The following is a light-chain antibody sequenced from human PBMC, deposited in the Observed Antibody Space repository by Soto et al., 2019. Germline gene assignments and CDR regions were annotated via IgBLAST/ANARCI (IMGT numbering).Light chain of an antibody. V-gene: IGKV2-40*01. CDR3: QQRTSWPPWT. CDR2: TLS. Sequence: DIVMTQTPLSLPVTPGAPASISCRSSQSLFDSDDGTTYLDWYLQKPGQSPQLLIYTLSYRASGIPARFSGSGSGTDFTLTISSLEPEDFAVYYCQQRTSWPPWTFGQGTKVDIK. CDR1: QSLFDSDDGTTY. J-gene: IGKJ1*01.